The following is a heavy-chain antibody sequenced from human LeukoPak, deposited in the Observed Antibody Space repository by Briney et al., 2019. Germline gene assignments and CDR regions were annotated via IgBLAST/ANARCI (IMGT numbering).Heavy chain of an antibody. CDR3: ARSTMVRGVITNDAFDI. V-gene: IGHV4-59*01. J-gene: IGHJ3*02. D-gene: IGHD3-10*01. CDR2: IYYSGST. CDR1: GGSISSYY. Sequence: SETLSLTCTVSGGSISSYYWSWIRQPPGKGLEWIGYIYYSGSTNYNPSLKSRVTISADTSKNQFSLKLSSVTAADTAVYYCARSTMVRGVITNDAFDIWGQGTMVTVSS.